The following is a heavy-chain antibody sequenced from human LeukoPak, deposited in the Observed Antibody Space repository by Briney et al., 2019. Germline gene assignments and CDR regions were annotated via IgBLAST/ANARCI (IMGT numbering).Heavy chain of an antibody. CDR3: ARDSARWFDWSGDAFDI. Sequence: SQTLSLTCTVSGGSISSGDYYWSWIRQPPGKGLEWIGYIYYSGSTYYNPSLKSRVTISVDTSKNQFSLNLSSVTAADTAVYYCARDSARWFDWSGDAFDIWGQGTMVTVSS. CDR1: GGSISSGDYY. V-gene: IGHV4-30-4*08. CDR2: IYYSGST. J-gene: IGHJ3*02. D-gene: IGHD3-9*01.